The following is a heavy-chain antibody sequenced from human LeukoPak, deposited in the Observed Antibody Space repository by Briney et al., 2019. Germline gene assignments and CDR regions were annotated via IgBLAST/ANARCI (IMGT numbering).Heavy chain of an antibody. CDR1: GYTFTSYG. Sequence: ASVKVSCKASGYTFTSYGISWVRQAPGQGPEWMGWISAYNGNTDYAQKLQGRVTMTTDTSTSTAYMELRSLRSDDTAVYYCARDSEYSGSYSFDYWGQGTLVTVSS. CDR2: ISAYNGNT. CDR3: ARDSEYSGSYSFDY. V-gene: IGHV1-18*01. D-gene: IGHD1-26*01. J-gene: IGHJ4*02.